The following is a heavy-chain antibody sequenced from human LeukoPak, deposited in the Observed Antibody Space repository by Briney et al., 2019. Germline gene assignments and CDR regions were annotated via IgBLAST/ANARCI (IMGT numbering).Heavy chain of an antibody. CDR1: GFTFSSYW. J-gene: IGHJ4*02. Sequence: GGSLRLSCAASGFTFSSYWMHWVRQAPGKGLVWVSRINSDGSSTSYADSVKGRFTISRDNAKNTLYLQMNSLRAEDTAVYYCAKSDMTTVTTEGWPDYWGQGTLVTVSS. D-gene: IGHD4-17*01. V-gene: IGHV3-74*01. CDR2: INSDGSST. CDR3: AKSDMTTVTTEGWPDY.